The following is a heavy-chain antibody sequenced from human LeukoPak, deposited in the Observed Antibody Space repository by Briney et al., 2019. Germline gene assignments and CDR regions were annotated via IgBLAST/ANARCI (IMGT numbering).Heavy chain of an antibody. D-gene: IGHD5-12*01. CDR2: INGDGSTT. CDR1: GFTFSSYW. CDR3: ARRGPEIVATIDY. J-gene: IGHJ4*02. V-gene: IGHV3-74*01. Sequence: GGSLRLSCAASGFTFSSYWMHWVRQAPGKGLVWVSRINGDGSTTAYADSVKGRFTISRDNGKNTLYLQMNSLRAEDSAVYYCARRGPEIVATIDYWGQGTLVTVSS.